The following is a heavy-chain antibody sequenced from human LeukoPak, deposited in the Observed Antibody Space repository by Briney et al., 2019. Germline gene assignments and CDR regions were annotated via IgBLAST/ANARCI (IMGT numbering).Heavy chain of an antibody. Sequence: LSLTCTVSGGSISSGGYYWSWIRQAPGKGLEWVSSISSSSSYIYYADSVKGRFTISRDNAKNSLYLQMNSLRAEDTAVYYCARGGADITMIVVDWGQGTLVTVSS. CDR2: ISSSSSYI. V-gene: IGHV3-11*06. D-gene: IGHD3-22*01. CDR3: ARGGADITMIVVD. CDR1: GGSISSGGYY. J-gene: IGHJ4*02.